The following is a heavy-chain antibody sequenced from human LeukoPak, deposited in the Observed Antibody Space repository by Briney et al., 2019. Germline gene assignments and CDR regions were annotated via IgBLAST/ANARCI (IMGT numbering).Heavy chain of an antibody. J-gene: IGHJ1*01. D-gene: IGHD6-19*01. V-gene: IGHV4-39*07. CDR2: INHSGST. Sequence: SETLSLTCTVSGGSVSSGSYYWSWIRQPPGKGLEWIGEINHSGSTNYNPSLKSRVTISVDTSKNQFSLKLSSVTAADTAVYYCARGVGSGWALTAEYFQHWGQGTLVTVSS. CDR3: ARGVGSGWALTAEYFQH. CDR1: GGSVSSGSYY.